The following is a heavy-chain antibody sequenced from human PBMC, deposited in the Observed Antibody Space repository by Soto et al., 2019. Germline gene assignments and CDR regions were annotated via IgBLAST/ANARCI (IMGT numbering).Heavy chain of an antibody. V-gene: IGHV3-33*01. CDR2: IWYDGSNK. Sequence: QVQLVESGGGVVQPGRSLRLSCAAFGFTFSSYGMHWVRQAPGKGLEWVAVIWYDGSNKYYADSVKGRFTISRDNSKNTLYLQMNSLRAEDTAVYYCARDQGDYGMDVWGQGTTVTVSS. CDR3: ARDQGDYGMDV. CDR1: GFTFSSYG. D-gene: IGHD3-16*01. J-gene: IGHJ6*02.